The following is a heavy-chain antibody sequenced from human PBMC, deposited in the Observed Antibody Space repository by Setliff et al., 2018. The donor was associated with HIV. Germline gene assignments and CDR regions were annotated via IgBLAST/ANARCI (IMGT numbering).Heavy chain of an antibody. CDR3: ARHSSSGYLPYYFDY. J-gene: IGHJ4*02. CDR2: IFYTGST. Sequence: SETLSLTCTVSGGSIDSTSYYWGWIRQPPGKGLEWIGSIFYTGSTYYNPSLKGRVTVSVDTSINQFSLKLSSVTAADTSVYYCARHSSSGYLPYYFDYWGQGTLVTVSS. V-gene: IGHV4-39*01. CDR1: GGSIDSTSYY. D-gene: IGHD3-3*01.